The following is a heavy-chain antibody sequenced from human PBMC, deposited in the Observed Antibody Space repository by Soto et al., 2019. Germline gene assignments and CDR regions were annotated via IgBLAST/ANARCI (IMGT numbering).Heavy chain of an antibody. CDR1: GFTFSSYS. V-gene: IGHV3-48*02. J-gene: IGHJ6*02. CDR3: ARDGRYYDFWSGSPEGDYYYGMDV. CDR2: ISSSSSTI. Sequence: GGSLRLSCAASGFTFSSYSMNWVRQAPGKGLEWVSYISSSSSTIYYADSVKGRFTISRDNAKNSLYLQMNSLRDEDTAVYYCARDGRYYDFWSGSPEGDYYYGMDVWSQGTTVTVSS. D-gene: IGHD3-3*01.